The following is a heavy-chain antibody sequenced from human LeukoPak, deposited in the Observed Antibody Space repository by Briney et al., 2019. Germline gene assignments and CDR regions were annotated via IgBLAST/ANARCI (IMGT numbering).Heavy chain of an antibody. D-gene: IGHD3-22*01. Sequence: SETLSLTCTVSGGSIKSNYWSWIRQPPGKGLEWIGYGYYSGSTYYNPSLKSRVTISVDTSKKQFSLKLSSVTAADTAVYYCARSGDYYDSSGYYSGAFDIWGQGTMVTVSS. J-gene: IGHJ3*02. CDR1: GGSIKSNY. CDR3: ARSGDYYDSSGYYSGAFDI. CDR2: GYYSGST. V-gene: IGHV4-59*12.